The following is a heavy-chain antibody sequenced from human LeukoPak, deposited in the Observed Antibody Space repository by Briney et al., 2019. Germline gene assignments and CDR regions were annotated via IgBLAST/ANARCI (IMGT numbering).Heavy chain of an antibody. CDR2: INWNGAWT. J-gene: IGHJ5*02. Sequence: GGSLRLSCAASGFKFDDYGMSWVRQAPGKGLEWVCDINWNGAWTGYADSVKGRFTISRGNAENSLYLQMNSLRAEDTALYYCAGYYYDSSRGFDLWGQGTLVTVSA. CDR3: AGYYYDSSRGFDL. CDR1: GFKFDDYG. V-gene: IGHV3-20*04. D-gene: IGHD3-22*01.